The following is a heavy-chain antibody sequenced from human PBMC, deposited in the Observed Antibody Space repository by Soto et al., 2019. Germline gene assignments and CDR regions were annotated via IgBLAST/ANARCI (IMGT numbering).Heavy chain of an antibody. D-gene: IGHD5-18*01. CDR2: ISYDGSNR. J-gene: IGHJ4*02. Sequence: PGGSLRLSCAASGFTFSSYGMHWVRQAPGKGLEWVAVISYDGSNRYYADSVKGRFTISRDNSKNTLYLQMNSLRAKDTAVYYCAKSRGYSYGPTFDYWGQGTLVTVSS. CDR1: GFTFSSYG. V-gene: IGHV3-30*18. CDR3: AKSRGYSYGPTFDY.